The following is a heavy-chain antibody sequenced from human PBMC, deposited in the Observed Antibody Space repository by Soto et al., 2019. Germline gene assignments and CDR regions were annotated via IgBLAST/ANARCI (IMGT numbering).Heavy chain of an antibody. CDR3: VSLQYDSSGSYYPHFDD. D-gene: IGHD3-3*01. CDR1: GFTFRSYA. Sequence: PGGSLRLFCAASGFTFRSYAMSWVRQAPGKGLEWVSAISGSGGSTYYADSVKGRFTISRDNSKNTLYLQMNSLRAEDTAVYYCVSLQYDSSGSYYPHFDDWVQVTSVKVS. V-gene: IGHV3-23*01. CDR2: ISGSGGST. J-gene: IGHJ4*02.